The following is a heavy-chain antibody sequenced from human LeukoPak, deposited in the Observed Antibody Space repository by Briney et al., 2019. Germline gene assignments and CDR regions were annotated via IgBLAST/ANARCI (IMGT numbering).Heavy chain of an antibody. J-gene: IGHJ4*02. V-gene: IGHV1-2*02. CDR3: ARRRSGSYERWDY. CDR1: GYTFTGYY. D-gene: IGHD3-10*01. CDR2: INPNSGGT. Sequence: ASVKVSCKASGYTFTGYYMHWVRQAPGQGLEWMGWINPNSGGTNYAQKFQGRVTMTRDTSISTAYMELSSLRSEDTAVYYCARRRSGSYERWDYWGQGTLVTVSS.